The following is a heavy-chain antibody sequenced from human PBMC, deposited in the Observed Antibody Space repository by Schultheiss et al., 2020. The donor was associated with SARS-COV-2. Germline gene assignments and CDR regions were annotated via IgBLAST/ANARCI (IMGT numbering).Heavy chain of an antibody. D-gene: IGHD6-19*01. CDR1: GFTFSSYG. CDR2: ISYDGSNK. Sequence: GGSLRLSCAASGFTFSSYGMHWVRQAPGKGLEWVAVISYDGSNKYYADSVKGRFTISRDNSKNTLYLQMNSLRAEDTAVYYCARVQAVAGPSYYYYYGMDVWGQGTTVTVSS. V-gene: IGHV3-30*03. CDR3: ARVQAVAGPSYYYYYGMDV. J-gene: IGHJ6*02.